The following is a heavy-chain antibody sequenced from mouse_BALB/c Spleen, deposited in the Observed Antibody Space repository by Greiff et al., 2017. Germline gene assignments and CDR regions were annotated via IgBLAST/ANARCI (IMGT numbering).Heavy chain of an antibody. CDR2: IRNKANGYTT. Sequence: EVQVVESGGGLVQPGGSLRLSCATSGFTFTDYYMSWVRQPPGKALEWLGFIRNKANGYTTEYSASVKGRFTISRDNSQSILYLQMNTLRAEDSATYYCARIYDYDDYYAMDYWGQGTSVTVSS. CDR3: ARIYDYDDYYAMDY. V-gene: IGHV7-3*02. D-gene: IGHD2-4*01. CDR1: GFTFTDYY. J-gene: IGHJ4*01.